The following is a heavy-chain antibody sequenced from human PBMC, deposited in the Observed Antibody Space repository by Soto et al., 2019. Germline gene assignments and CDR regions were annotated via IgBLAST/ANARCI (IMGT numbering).Heavy chain of an antibody. CDR3: ATSGGGWLQPPV. J-gene: IGHJ4*02. Sequence: GGSLRLSCAASGFTFRSNWMSWVRQAPGKGLEWVANIKQDGSEKYYVDSVKGRFTISRDNAKNSLYLQMNSLGAEDTAVYYCATSGGGWLQPPVWGQGTLVTVSS. V-gene: IGHV3-7*03. CDR2: IKQDGSEK. CDR1: GFTFRSNW. D-gene: IGHD5-12*01.